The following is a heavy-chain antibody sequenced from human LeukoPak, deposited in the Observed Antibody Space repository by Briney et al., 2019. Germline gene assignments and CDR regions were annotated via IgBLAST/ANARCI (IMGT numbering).Heavy chain of an antibody. V-gene: IGHV3-23*01. D-gene: IGHD6-13*01. CDR2: ISGSGGST. CDR1: GFTFSSYA. J-gene: IGHJ4*02. CDR3: ARVSGAAGIVWDY. Sequence: GGSLRLSCAASGFTFSSYAMSWVRPAPGKGLEWVSAISGSGGSTYYADSVKGRFTISRDNSKNTLYLQMNSLRAEDTAVYYCARVSGAAGIVWDYWGQGTLVTVSS.